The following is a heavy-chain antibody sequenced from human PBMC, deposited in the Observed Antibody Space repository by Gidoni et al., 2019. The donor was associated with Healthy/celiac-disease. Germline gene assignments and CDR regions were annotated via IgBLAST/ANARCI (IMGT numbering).Heavy chain of an antibody. V-gene: IGHV3-11*06. CDR2: ISSSSSYT. J-gene: IGHJ3*02. Sequence: QVQLVESGGGLVKPGGSLRLSWAASGFTFSDYYMSWIRQAPGKGLEWVSYISSSSSYTNYADSVKGRFTISRDNAKNSLYLQMNSLRAEDTAVYYCARELLWFGASSFDIWGQGTMVTVSS. D-gene: IGHD3-10*01. CDR3: ARELLWFGASSFDI. CDR1: GFTFSDYY.